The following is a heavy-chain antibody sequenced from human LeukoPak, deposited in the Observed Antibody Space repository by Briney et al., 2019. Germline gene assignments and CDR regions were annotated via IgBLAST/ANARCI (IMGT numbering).Heavy chain of an antibody. CDR1: GFTFSTYA. J-gene: IGHJ4*02. V-gene: IGHV3-23*01. CDR3: AKGRTNDY. D-gene: IGHD1/OR15-1a*01. CDR2: ISDTGGNT. Sequence: GGSLRLSCTASGFTFSTYAMSWVRQTPEKGLEWVSAISDTGGNTFYADSVKGRFTISRDNSKNTLYLQMNSLRAEDTAIYYCAKGRTNDYWGQGTLVTVSS.